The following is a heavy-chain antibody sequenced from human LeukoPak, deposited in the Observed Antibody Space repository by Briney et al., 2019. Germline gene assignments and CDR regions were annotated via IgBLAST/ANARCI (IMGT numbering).Heavy chain of an antibody. D-gene: IGHD3-16*01. V-gene: IGHV3-74*01. Sequence: PGGSLRLSCAAAGFTLSSYWMHWVRQDPGKGLVWVSSINSDGSTTSYADSVKGRFTISRDNAKNTLYLQMNSLRAEDTAVYYCRTYRWGDSFEYWGQGTLVTVSS. CDR2: INSDGSTT. J-gene: IGHJ4*02. CDR1: GFTLSSYW. CDR3: RTYRWGDSFEY.